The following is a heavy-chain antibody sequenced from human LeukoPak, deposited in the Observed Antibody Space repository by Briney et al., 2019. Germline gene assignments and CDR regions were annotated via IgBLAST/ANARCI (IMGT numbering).Heavy chain of an antibody. CDR1: GFTFSTYS. V-gene: IGHV3-21*01. CDR3: ARAVAVAGTDWYFDL. D-gene: IGHD6-19*01. Sequence: GGSLRLSCAASGFTFSTYSMNWVRQAPGKGLEWVSSISSSGAYIYLADSLKGRFTISRDNAKNSLYLQMNSLRAEDAAVYYCARAVAVAGTDWYFDLWGRGTLVTVSS. CDR2: ISSSGAYI. J-gene: IGHJ2*01.